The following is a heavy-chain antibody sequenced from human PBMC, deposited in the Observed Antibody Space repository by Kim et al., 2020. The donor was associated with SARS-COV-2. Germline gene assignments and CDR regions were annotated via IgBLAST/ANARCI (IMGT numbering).Heavy chain of an antibody. D-gene: IGHD6-13*01. J-gene: IGHJ4*02. CDR3: AKVGVASPRGHFDY. CDR2: ISASAGTT. V-gene: IGHV3-23*01. CDR1: GITFSNYG. Sequence: GGSLRLSCEASGITFSNYGMNWVRQAPGKGLEWVSGISASAGTTSYADSVKGRFTISRDNSKNKLFLQMNSLRAEDTAVYYCAKVGVASPRGHFDYWGQG.